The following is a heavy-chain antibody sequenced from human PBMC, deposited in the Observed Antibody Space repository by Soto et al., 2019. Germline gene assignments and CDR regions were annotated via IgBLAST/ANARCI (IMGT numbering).Heavy chain of an antibody. CDR1: GYTFTTYA. D-gene: IGHD3-22*01. Sequence: QVQLVQSGAEVKQPGASVKVSCMASGYTFTTYAITWVRQGPGQGLEWMGWVSVYTGNTKYAQMLQDRVTMTTDTSTSPAYMELRSLRSYDTAVYYCARVHYHSSGYYSEIFDYWGQGTLVTVSS. CDR3: ARVHYHSSGYYSEIFDY. J-gene: IGHJ4*02. CDR2: VSVYTGNT. V-gene: IGHV1-18*01.